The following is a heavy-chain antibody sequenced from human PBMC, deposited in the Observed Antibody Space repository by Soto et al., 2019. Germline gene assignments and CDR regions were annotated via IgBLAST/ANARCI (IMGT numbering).Heavy chain of an antibody. CDR1: GFTFSSHA. CDR3: AKDLTYYYDSSGYYS. Sequence: EVQLLESGGGLVQPGGSLRLSCAASGFTFSSHAMSWVRQAPGKGLEWVSAISGSGGSTYYADSVKGRFTISRDNSKNTLYLQMNSLRAEDTAVYYCAKDLTYYYDSSGYYSGGQGTLVTVSS. CDR2: ISGSGGST. J-gene: IGHJ5*01. V-gene: IGHV3-23*01. D-gene: IGHD3-22*01.